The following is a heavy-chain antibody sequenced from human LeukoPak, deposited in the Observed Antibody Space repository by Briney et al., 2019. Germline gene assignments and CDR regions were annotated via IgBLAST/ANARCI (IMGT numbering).Heavy chain of an antibody. CDR1: GFTFSSYT. V-gene: IGHV3-30*04. CDR3: ARDLKGSNYDILTGPIGAY. Sequence: GGSLRLSCAASGFTFSSYTMCWVRQAPDKGLEWVAVISYDGGNKDYADSVKGRLTISRDNSKNTLSLQMNSLRPEDTAVYYCARDLKGSNYDILTGPIGAYWGQGTLVTVSS. J-gene: IGHJ4*02. CDR2: ISYDGGNK. D-gene: IGHD3-9*01.